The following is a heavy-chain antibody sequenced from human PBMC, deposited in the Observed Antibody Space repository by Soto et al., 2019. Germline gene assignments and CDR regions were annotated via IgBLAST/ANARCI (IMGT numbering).Heavy chain of an antibody. D-gene: IGHD2-2*01. CDR3: AKVPAAWAGEGEFDY. J-gene: IGHJ4*02. CDR1: GFTFSSYA. V-gene: IGHV3-23*01. CDR2: ISGSGGST. Sequence: EVQLLESGGGLVQPGGSPRLSCAASGFTFSSYAMSWVRQAPGKGLEWVSAISGSGGSTYYADSVKGRFTISRDNSKNTSYLQMNSLRAEDTAVYYCAKVPAAWAGEGEFDYWGQGTLVTVSS.